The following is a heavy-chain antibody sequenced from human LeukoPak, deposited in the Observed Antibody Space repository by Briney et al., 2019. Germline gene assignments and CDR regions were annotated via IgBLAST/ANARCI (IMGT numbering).Heavy chain of an antibody. CDR3: ARHPPRYYGSGSSPP. D-gene: IGHD3-10*01. CDR2: IYHSGST. J-gene: IGHJ5*02. CDR1: GYSISSGYY. V-gene: IGHV4-38-2*02. Sequence: SETLSLTCTVSGYSISSGYYWGWIRQPPGKGLEWIGSIYHSGSTYYNPSLKSRVTISVDTSKNQFSLKLSSVTAADTAVYYCARHPPRYYGSGSSPPWGQGTLVTVSS.